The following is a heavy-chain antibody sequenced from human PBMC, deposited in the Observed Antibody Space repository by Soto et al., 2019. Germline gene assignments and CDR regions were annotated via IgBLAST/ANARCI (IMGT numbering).Heavy chain of an antibody. CDR2: MNPNSGNT. J-gene: IGHJ4*02. D-gene: IGHD6-19*01. Sequence: QVQLVQSGAEVKKPGASVKVSCKASGYTFTSYDINWVRQATGQGLERMGWMNPNSGNTGYAHKFQGRVTMTRNTCISTAYMELSSLRSEDTAVYYCASRPFSSSGWYREDYWGQGTLVTVSS. V-gene: IGHV1-8*01. CDR3: ASRPFSSSGWYREDY. CDR1: GYTFTSYD.